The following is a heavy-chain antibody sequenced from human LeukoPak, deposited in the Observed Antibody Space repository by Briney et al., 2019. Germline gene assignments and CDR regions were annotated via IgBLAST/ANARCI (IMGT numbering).Heavy chain of an antibody. CDR3: ARDDYSSSDY. CDR2: IKQDGSEK. D-gene: IGHD6-6*01. Sequence: GGSLRLSCAASGFIISSYWMSWVRQAPGKGLEWVANIKQDGSEKYYVDSVKGRFTISRDNAKNSLYLQMNSLRAEDTAVYYCARDDYSSSDYWGQGTLVTVSS. V-gene: IGHV3-7*03. J-gene: IGHJ4*02. CDR1: GFIISSYW.